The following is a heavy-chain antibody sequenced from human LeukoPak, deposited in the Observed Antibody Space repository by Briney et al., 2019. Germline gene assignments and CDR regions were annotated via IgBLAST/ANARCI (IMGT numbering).Heavy chain of an antibody. D-gene: IGHD3-10*01. J-gene: IGHJ5*02. CDR3: ARPNYRGGSGSYGGTNWFDP. CDR1: GYTFTSYG. V-gene: IGHV1-18*01. CDR2: ISGYNGNT. Sequence: ASVKVSCKASGYTFTSYGISWVRQAPGQGLEWMGWISGYNGNTNYAQKVQGRATMTTDTSTSTAYMALRSLRSDDTAVYYCARPNYRGGSGSYGGTNWFDPWGQGTLVTVSS.